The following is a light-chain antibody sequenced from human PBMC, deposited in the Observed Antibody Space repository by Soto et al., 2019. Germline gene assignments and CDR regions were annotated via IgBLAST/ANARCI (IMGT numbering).Light chain of an antibody. CDR1: GSNIGSNS. V-gene: IGLV1-44*01. CDR3: EVWDDSPSGLVL. Sequence: QSVLTQPPSASGTPGQSVTISCSGSGSNIGSNSVNWYQQVPGTAPKLLIYGDNRRPSGVPDRFTGSKSGTSASLAISGLQPEDEADYYCEVWDDSPSGLVLFGGGTKLTVL. CDR2: GDN. J-gene: IGLJ2*01.